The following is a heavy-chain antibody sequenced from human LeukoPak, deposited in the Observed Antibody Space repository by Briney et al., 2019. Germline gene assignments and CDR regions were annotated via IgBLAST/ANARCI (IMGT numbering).Heavy chain of an antibody. Sequence: GGSLRLSCAASGSTVISNYMSWVRQAPGKGLEWVSAISGSGGSTYYAESVKGRFTISRDNSKNTLYLQMNSLRAEDTAVYYCAKDDHGGSGWRGYFDYWGQGTLVTVSS. CDR2: ISGSGGST. CDR3: AKDDHGGSGWRGYFDY. CDR1: GSTVISNY. D-gene: IGHD6-19*01. V-gene: IGHV3-23*01. J-gene: IGHJ4*02.